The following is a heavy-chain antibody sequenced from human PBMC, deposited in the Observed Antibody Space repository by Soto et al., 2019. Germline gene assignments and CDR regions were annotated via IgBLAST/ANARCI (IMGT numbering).Heavy chain of an antibody. CDR2: IHYTGRT. D-gene: IGHD6-13*01. CDR1: GGSINSGAYY. J-gene: IGHJ5*02. V-gene: IGHV4-31*03. CDR3: ARVSATGTRWFDP. Sequence: PSETLSLTCSVSGGSINSGAYYWSWIRHYPGKGREWIGYIHYTGRTYYNPSLESRATISVDTSKKHFSLKLSSVTAADTAVYYCARVSATGTRWFDPWGQGTLVTVS.